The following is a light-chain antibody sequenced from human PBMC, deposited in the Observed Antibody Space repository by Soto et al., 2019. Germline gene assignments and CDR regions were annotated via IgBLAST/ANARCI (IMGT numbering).Light chain of an antibody. CDR2: DAS. J-gene: IGKJ1*01. CDR3: QHYNSYSEA. CDR1: QSVNNN. V-gene: IGKV3D-15*01. Sequence: EIVMTQSPVTLSVSPGERATLSCTASQSVNNNVAWYQQKPGQAPRLLIYDASNRATGIPARFSGSGSGTEFTLTISSLQPDDFATYYCQHYNSYSEAFGQGTKVDI.